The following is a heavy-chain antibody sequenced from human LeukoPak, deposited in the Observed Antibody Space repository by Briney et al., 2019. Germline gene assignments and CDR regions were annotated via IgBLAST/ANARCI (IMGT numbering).Heavy chain of an antibody. D-gene: IGHD1-26*01. Sequence: GGSLRLSCAASGFTFSSYAMSWVRQAPGKGLEWVTAISGSGGSTYYADSVKGRFTISRDNSKNTLYLQMNSLRAEDTAVYYCAKAPIVLGATMVYWGQGTLVTVSS. CDR2: ISGSGGST. CDR3: AKAPIVLGATMVY. CDR1: GFTFSSYA. V-gene: IGHV3-23*01. J-gene: IGHJ4*02.